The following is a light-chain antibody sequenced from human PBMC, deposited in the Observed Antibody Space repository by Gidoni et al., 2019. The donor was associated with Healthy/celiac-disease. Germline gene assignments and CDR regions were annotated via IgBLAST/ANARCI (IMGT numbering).Light chain of an antibody. CDR3: QSYDSSNHGV. CDR2: EDN. J-gene: IGLJ3*02. CDR1: SGSIASNY. Sequence: NFMLTHPPSVSEPPGKTVTISCTGSSGSIASNYVQWYQQRPGSAPTTVIYEDNQRPSGVPDRFSGSIDSSSNSASLTISGLKTEDEADYYCQSYDSSNHGVFGGGTKLTVL. V-gene: IGLV6-57*02.